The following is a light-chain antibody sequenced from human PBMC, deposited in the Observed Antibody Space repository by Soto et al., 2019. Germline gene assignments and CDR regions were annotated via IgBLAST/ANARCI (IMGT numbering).Light chain of an antibody. Sequence: EFVLTQSPATLSLSPGERATLSCRASQSVGGFLAWYQQIPGLALRLLIYDTSIRATGIPARLSGSGSGTDLTLTISSLEPEDFAVYYCQQRNSWPPTFTFGQGTRLEIK. J-gene: IGKJ5*01. CDR2: DTS. CDR1: QSVGGF. V-gene: IGKV3-11*01. CDR3: QQRNSWPPTFT.